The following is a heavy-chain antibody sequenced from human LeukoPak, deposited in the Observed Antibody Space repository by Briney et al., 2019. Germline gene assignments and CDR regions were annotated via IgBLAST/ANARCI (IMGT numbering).Heavy chain of an antibody. CDR1: GYTFTSYG. D-gene: IGHD5-12*01. CDR3: ARAYGGALYSGYDHGYFDY. Sequence: ASVKVSCKASGYTFTSYGISWVRQAPGQGLEWMGWISAYNGNTNYAQKLQGRVTMTTDTSTSTAYMELRSLRSDDTAVYYCARAYGGALYSGYDHGYFDYWGQGTLVTVSS. J-gene: IGHJ4*02. CDR2: ISAYNGNT. V-gene: IGHV1-18*01.